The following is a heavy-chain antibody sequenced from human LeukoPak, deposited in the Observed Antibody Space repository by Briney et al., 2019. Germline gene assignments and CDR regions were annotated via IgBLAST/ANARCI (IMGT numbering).Heavy chain of an antibody. Sequence: SVKVSCKASGGTFSNYAISWVRQAPGQGLEWMGGIIPIFGTANYAQKFQGRVTITADESTSTAYMELSSLRSEDTAVYYCARSGYPAGVDFDYWGQGTLVTVSS. D-gene: IGHD3-22*01. J-gene: IGHJ4*02. CDR2: IIPIFGTA. CDR3: ARSGYPAGVDFDY. CDR1: GGTFSNYA. V-gene: IGHV1-69*13.